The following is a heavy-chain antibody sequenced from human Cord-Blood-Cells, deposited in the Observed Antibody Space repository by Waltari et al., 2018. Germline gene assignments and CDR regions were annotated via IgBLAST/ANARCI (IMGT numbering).Heavy chain of an antibody. D-gene: IGHD3-10*01. CDR1: GYSFTSYW. V-gene: IGHV5-51*03. Sequence: EVQLVQSGAEVKKPGESLKISWKGSGYSFTSYWLGWVRQLPGKGLEWMGIIYPGDSDTRYSPSFQGQVTISADKSISTAYLQWSSLKASDTAMYYCARIAPNYYGSGSYYRNAFDIWGQGTMVTVSS. J-gene: IGHJ3*02. CDR3: ARIAPNYYGSGSYYRNAFDI. CDR2: IYPGDSDT.